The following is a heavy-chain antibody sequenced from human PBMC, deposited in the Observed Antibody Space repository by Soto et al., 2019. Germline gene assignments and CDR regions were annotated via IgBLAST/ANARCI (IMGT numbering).Heavy chain of an antibody. Sequence: EVPLVESGGGLVQPGRSLRLSCIASGFNFNDHRMHWVRQAPGQGLEWVSGITWHSDGMGYADSVKGRLTISRDNAKNSLYLQMNSLRVEDTDLYYCAKEDSGFSGYMDVWGKGTTVTVSS. J-gene: IGHJ6*03. CDR2: ITWHSDGM. CDR1: GFNFNDHR. D-gene: IGHD3-10*01. V-gene: IGHV3-9*01. CDR3: AKEDSGFSGYMDV.